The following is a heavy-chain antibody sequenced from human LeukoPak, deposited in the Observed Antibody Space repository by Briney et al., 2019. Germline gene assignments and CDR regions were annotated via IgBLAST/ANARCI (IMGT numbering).Heavy chain of an antibody. V-gene: IGHV3-23*01. CDR2: ISGSGGST. CDR1: GFTFSSYA. CDR3: AKEGPGIAVTPTNWFDP. J-gene: IGHJ5*02. D-gene: IGHD6-19*01. Sequence: GGSLRLSCAASGFTFSSYAMSWVRQAPGKGLEWVSAISGSGGSTYYADSVKGRFTISRDNSKDTLYLQMNSLRAEDTAVYYCAKEGPGIAVTPTNWFDPWGQGTLVTVSS.